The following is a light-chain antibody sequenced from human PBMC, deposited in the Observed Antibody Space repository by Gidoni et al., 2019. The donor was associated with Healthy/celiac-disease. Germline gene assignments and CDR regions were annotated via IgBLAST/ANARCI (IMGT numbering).Light chain of an antibody. J-gene: IGKJ1*01. CDR3: QQYYSTPWT. CDR1: QSVLYSSNNKNY. V-gene: IGKV4-1*01. CDR2: WAS. Sequence: DIVMTQSPDSLAVSLGERATINCKSSQSVLYSSNNKNYLAWYQQKPGQPPKLLIYWASTRESGVPDRFSCSGSGTDFTLTISSPQAEDVAVYYCQQYYSTPWTFGQGTKVEIK.